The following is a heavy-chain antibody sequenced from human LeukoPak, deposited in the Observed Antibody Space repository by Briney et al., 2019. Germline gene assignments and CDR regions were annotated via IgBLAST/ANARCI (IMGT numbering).Heavy chain of an antibody. D-gene: IGHD3-3*01. Sequence: SETLSLTCTVSGGSISSGGYYWSWIGQHPGKGLEWIGYIYYSGSTYYNPSLKSRVTISVDTSKNQFSLKLSSVTAADTAVYYCARVLPDYDFWSGYYTSGPVHLDYWGQGTLVTVSS. CDR1: GGSISSGGYY. CDR2: IYYSGST. CDR3: ARVLPDYDFWSGYYTSGPVHLDY. V-gene: IGHV4-31*03. J-gene: IGHJ4*02.